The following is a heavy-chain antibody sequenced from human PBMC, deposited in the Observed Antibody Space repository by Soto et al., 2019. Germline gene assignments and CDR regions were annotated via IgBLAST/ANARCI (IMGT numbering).Heavy chain of an antibody. CDR1: GFTFSSYA. CDR3: AKESGDYYSYYYYYGMDV. CDR2: ISGSGGST. J-gene: IGHJ6*02. V-gene: IGHV3-23*01. D-gene: IGHD1-26*01. Sequence: PGVSLRLSCAASGFTFSSYAMSWVRQAPGKGLEWVSAISGSGGSTYYADSVKGRFTISRDNSKNTLYLQMNSLRAEDTAVYYCAKESGDYYSYYYYYGMDVWGQGTTVTVSS.